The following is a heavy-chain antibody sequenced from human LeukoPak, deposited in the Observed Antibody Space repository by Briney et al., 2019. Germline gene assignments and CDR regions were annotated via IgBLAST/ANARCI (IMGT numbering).Heavy chain of an antibody. Sequence: GGSLRLSCAASGFTFSSYSMNWVRQAPGKGLEWVSSISSSSSNIYYADSVKGRFTISRDNAKNSLYLQMNSLRAEDTAVYFCARGIAVAGTDYWGQGTLVTVSS. CDR2: ISSSSSNI. CDR3: ARGIAVAGTDY. J-gene: IGHJ4*02. CDR1: GFTFSSYS. V-gene: IGHV3-21*01. D-gene: IGHD6-19*01.